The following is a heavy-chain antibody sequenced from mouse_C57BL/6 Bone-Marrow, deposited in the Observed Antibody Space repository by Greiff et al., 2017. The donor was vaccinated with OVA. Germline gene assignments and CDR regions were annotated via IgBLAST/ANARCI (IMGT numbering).Heavy chain of an antibody. Sequence: QVQLQQSGPELVKPGASVKISCKASGYAFSSSWMNWVKQRPGKGLEWIVRIYPGDGDTNYNGKFKGKATLTADKSSSTAYMQLSSLTNEDSAVYYCTRRSNPYAMDYWGQGTSVTVSS. CDR1: GYAFSSSW. D-gene: IGHD2-5*01. V-gene: IGHV1-82*01. CDR2: IYPGDGDT. CDR3: TRRSNPYAMDY. J-gene: IGHJ4*01.